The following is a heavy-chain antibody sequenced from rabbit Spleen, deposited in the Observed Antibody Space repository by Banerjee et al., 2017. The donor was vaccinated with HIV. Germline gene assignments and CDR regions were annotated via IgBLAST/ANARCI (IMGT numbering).Heavy chain of an antibody. CDR1: GFSFSSGYD. V-gene: IGHV1S45*01. CDR3: ARGSGDVGWGYLI. D-gene: IGHD2-1*01. J-gene: IGHJ2*01. CDR2: INAVTGKA. Sequence: QEQLVESGGGLVKPGASLTLICTASGFSFSSGYDMSWVRQAPGKGLEWIACINAVTGKAVYASGAKGRSPIPKTPPPTVTLQVPRLTAADTAPYFCARGSGDVGWGYLIGGPGTLVTVS.